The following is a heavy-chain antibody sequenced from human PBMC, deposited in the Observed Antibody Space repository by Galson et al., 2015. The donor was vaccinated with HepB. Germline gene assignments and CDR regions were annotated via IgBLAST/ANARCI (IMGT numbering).Heavy chain of an antibody. CDR2: IWYDGSNK. CDR1: GFTFSNYA. J-gene: IGHJ4*02. CDR3: ARSPSHGYPVN. Sequence: SLRLSCAASGFTFSNYAMHWVRQAPGKGLEWVAVIWYDGSNKYYADSVKGRFTISRDNSKNTLYLQMNSLRAEDTAVYYCARSPSHGYPVNWGQGTLVTVSS. D-gene: IGHD5-24*01. V-gene: IGHV3-33*08.